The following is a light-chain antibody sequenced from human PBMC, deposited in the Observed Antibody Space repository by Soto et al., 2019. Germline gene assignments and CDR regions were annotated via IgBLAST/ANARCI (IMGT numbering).Light chain of an antibody. CDR2: DAS. J-gene: IGKJ1*01. V-gene: IGKV3-11*01. Sequence: EIVLTQSPATLSLSPGERATLSCRASQSVSSYLAWYQQKPGQAPRLLIYDASNRATGIPARFSGSGSGTDFTLPISSLEPEDSAFYYCQQARTFGQGTKVEIK. CDR3: QQART. CDR1: QSVSSY.